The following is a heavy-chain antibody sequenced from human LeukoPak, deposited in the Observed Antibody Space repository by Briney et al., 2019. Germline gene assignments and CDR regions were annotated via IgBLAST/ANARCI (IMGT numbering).Heavy chain of an antibody. CDR2: IKQDGSEE. V-gene: IGHV3-7*01. CDR3: AKGYSYGSPIYYYYYGMDV. J-gene: IGHJ6*02. Sequence: GGSLRLSCAASGFIFSNYWMTWVRQAPGKGLEWVANIKQDGSEEYYVDSVKGRFTISRDNSKNTLYLQMNSLRAEDTAVYYCAKGYSYGSPIYYYYYGMDVWGQGTTVTVSS. D-gene: IGHD5-18*01. CDR1: GFIFSNYW.